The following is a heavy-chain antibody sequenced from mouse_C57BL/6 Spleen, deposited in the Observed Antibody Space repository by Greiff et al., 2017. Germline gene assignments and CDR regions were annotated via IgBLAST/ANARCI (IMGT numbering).Heavy chain of an antibody. D-gene: IGHD2-4*01. CDR3: ARAVDDYPYYFDY. J-gene: IGHJ2*01. CDR2: INPYNGGT. V-gene: IGHV1-19*01. Sequence: EVQLQQSGPVLVKPGASVKMSCKASGYTFTDYYMNWVKQSHGKSLEWIGVINPYNGGTSYNQKFKGKATLTVDKSSSTAYMELNSLTSEDSAVYYCARAVDDYPYYFDYWGQGTTLTVSS. CDR1: GYTFTDYY.